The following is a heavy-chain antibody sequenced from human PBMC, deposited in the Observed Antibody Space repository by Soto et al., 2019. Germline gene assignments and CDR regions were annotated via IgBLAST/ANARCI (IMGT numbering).Heavy chain of an antibody. V-gene: IGHV4-39*01. D-gene: IGHD4-17*01. Sequence: QLQLQESGPGLVKPSETLSLTCTVSGGSISSSGYYWGWIRQPPGKGLEWIGTIYYSGSTYYNPFLKSRFTRSVDTSKNQFSLKLSSVTAADPAVYYCARQFSVYGAYGRYFDFWGQGTLVTVSS. CDR1: GGSISSSGYY. CDR2: IYYSGST. J-gene: IGHJ4*02. CDR3: ARQFSVYGAYGRYFDF.